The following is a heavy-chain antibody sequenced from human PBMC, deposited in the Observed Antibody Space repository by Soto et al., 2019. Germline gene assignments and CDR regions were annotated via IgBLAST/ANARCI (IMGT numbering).Heavy chain of an antibody. CDR3: AKDIVRYTYGACDY. Sequence: QVQLVESGGAVVQPGKSLRLSCAASGFTFNTYGMYWVRQAPGKGLEWAAAISYDGSNKYHADSVKGRFTISRDNAKNTLYLQMNSLRVKNTAVYYGAKDIVRYTYGACDYWGQGALVTVSS. J-gene: IGHJ4*02. D-gene: IGHD5-18*01. CDR2: ISYDGSNK. CDR1: GFTFNTYG. V-gene: IGHV3-30*18.